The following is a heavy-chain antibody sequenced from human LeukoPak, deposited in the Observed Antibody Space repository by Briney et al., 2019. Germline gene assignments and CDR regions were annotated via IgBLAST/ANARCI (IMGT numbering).Heavy chain of an antibody. J-gene: IGHJ4*02. CDR2: IYYTGTT. CDR1: GGSFSGYY. V-gene: IGHV4-59*05. CDR3: ARQQVGPRSFDY. D-gene: IGHD1-26*01. Sequence: SETLSLTCAVYGGSFSGYYWSWIRQPPGKGLQWIGSIYYTGTTYYNPSLKSRVTISVDMSNNQFSLTVNSVTAADTAVYYCARQQVGPRSFDYWGQGTLVTVSS.